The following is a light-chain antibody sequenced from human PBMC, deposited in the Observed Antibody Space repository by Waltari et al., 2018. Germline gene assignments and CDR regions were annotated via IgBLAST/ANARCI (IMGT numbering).Light chain of an antibody. CDR2: EVR. CDR3: ASYTTFSTQLL. V-gene: IGLV2-14*01. Sequence: QSALTQPASVSGSPGQSITISCTGTSTDVGGYDYAPWYQQYPGKAPKLLIYEVRNRPSGVSDRFSGSKSGNTASLTISGLQTEDEAYYYCASYTTFSTQLLFGGGTKLTV. J-gene: IGLJ2*01. CDR1: STDVGGYDY.